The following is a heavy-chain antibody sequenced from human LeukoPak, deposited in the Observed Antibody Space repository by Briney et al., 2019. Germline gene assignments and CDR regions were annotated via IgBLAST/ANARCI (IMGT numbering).Heavy chain of an antibody. Sequence: GGSLRLSCAASGFTFSSYAMSWVRQAPGKGLEWVPAISGSGGSTYYADSVKGRFTISRDNSKNTLYLQMNSLRAEDTAVYYCAKDRNLWFGSSAGEDYWGQGTLVTVSS. CDR3: AKDRNLWFGSSAGEDY. J-gene: IGHJ4*02. V-gene: IGHV3-23*01. CDR2: ISGSGGST. D-gene: IGHD3-10*01. CDR1: GFTFSSYA.